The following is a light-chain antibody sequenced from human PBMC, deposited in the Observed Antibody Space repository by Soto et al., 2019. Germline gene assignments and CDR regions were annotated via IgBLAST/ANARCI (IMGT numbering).Light chain of an antibody. Sequence: ALNQPLSASGSAGQGVTISCTGTNSDVGAYNYVSWYQQYPGKAPKVIIYEVSKRPSGVPERFSGSKSGNTASLTVSGLQAEDEADYYCSSYAGSKNFSVFGTGTKVTVL. CDR3: SSYAGSKNFSV. J-gene: IGLJ1*01. CDR2: EVS. V-gene: IGLV2-8*01. CDR1: NSDVGAYNY.